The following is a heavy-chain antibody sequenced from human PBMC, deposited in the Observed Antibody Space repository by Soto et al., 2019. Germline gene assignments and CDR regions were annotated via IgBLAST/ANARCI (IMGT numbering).Heavy chain of an antibody. CDR1: GFTFSTYA. Sequence: EVQLLESGGGLVQPGGSLRLSCAASGFTFSTYAMSWVRQAPGKGLEWVSGISGSGGSTYYADSVKGRFTISRDNSKNTLYLQMNSLRAEDTAVYYCAKAPRIGIAVAGVFDYWGQGTLVTVSS. D-gene: IGHD6-19*01. CDR2: ISGSGGST. V-gene: IGHV3-23*01. J-gene: IGHJ4*02. CDR3: AKAPRIGIAVAGVFDY.